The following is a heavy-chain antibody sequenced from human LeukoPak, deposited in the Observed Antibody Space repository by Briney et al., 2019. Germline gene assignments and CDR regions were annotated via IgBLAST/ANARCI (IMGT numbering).Heavy chain of an antibody. CDR1: GGSISSYY. D-gene: IGHD2-2*01. CDR2: IYTSGST. CDR3: ARAKYQLLPPPYYYYYMDV. V-gene: IGHV4-4*07. Sequence: PSETLSLTCTVSGGSISSYYWSWIRQPAGKGLEWIGRIYTSGSTNYNPSLKSRVTMSVDTSKNQFSLKLSSVTAADTAVYYCARAKYQLLPPPYYYYYMDVWGKGTTVTVSS. J-gene: IGHJ6*03.